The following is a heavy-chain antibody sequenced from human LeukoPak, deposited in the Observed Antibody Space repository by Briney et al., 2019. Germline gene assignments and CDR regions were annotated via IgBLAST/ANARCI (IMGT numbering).Heavy chain of an antibody. CDR1: GFSFSSYW. CDR2: IQTDGSST. V-gene: IGHV3-74*01. D-gene: IGHD6-13*01. CDR3: AKMDSDSSSWYVWGSYYYYGMDV. Sequence: PGGSLRLSCAASGFSFSSYWMHWVRQAPGKGLVWVSRIQTDGSSTTYADSVKGRFTISRDNSKNTLYLQMNSLRAEDTAVYYCAKMDSDSSSWYVWGSYYYYGMDVWGQGTTVTVSS. J-gene: IGHJ6*02.